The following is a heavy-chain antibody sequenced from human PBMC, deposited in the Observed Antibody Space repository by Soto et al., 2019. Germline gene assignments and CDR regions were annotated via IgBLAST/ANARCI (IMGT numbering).Heavy chain of an antibody. J-gene: IGHJ4*02. CDR1: GGTCSSYA. D-gene: IGHD3-3*01. Sequence: ASLKVSCKACGGTCSSYAISWVRQAPGQGLEWMGGIIPIFGTANCAQKFQGRVTITADKSTSTTYMELSSQSSEDTAGYYCARDTSSRADFWSGHYPHYFAYWGQGTLVT. V-gene: IGHV1-69*06. CDR2: IIPIFGTA. CDR3: ARDTSSRADFWSGHYPHYFAY.